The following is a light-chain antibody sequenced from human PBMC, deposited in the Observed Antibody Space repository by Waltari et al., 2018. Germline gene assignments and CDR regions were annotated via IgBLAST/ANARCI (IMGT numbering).Light chain of an antibody. CDR3: QVWASSTDHHAV. J-gene: IGLJ7*01. CDR2: YDS. Sequence: SYVLTQPPSVSVAPGQTARLTCGGNDIGSNSVHWYQQKPGQAPVLVIFYDSDRPSGIPERFSGSNSGNTATLSISRVEAGDEAGYYCQVWASSTDHHAVFGGGTQLTVL. V-gene: IGLV3-21*04. CDR1: DIGSNS.